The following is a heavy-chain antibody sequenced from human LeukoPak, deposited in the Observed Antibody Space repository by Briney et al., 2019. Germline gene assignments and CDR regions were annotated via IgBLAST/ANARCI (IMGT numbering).Heavy chain of an antibody. J-gene: IGHJ4*02. CDR1: GYTFTSYG. V-gene: IGHV1-18*01. CDR2: IRAYNGNT. CDR3: AREVLGLPFVY. D-gene: IGHD3-16*01. Sequence: GASVKVSCKASGYTFTSYGISWVRQAPGQGLEWMGWIRAYNGNTNYAQKLQGRVTMTTDTSTTTAYMELRSLRSDDTAVYYCAREVLGLPFVYWGQGTLVTVSS.